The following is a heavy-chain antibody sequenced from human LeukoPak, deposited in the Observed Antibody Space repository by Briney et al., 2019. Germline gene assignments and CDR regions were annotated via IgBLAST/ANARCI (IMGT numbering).Heavy chain of an antibody. CDR2: INHSGST. CDR3: ARGLIVVVPAAMVHYYMDV. Sequence: SETLSLTCAVYGGSFSGYYWSWIRQTPGKGLEWIGEINHSGSTNYNPSLKSRVTISVDTSKNQFSLKLSSVTAADTAVYYCARGLIVVVPAAMVHYYMDVWGKGTTVTVSS. J-gene: IGHJ6*03. D-gene: IGHD2-2*01. V-gene: IGHV4-34*01. CDR1: GGSFSGYY.